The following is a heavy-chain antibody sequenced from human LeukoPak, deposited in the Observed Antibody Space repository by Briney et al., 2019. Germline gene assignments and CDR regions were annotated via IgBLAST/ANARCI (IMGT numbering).Heavy chain of an antibody. J-gene: IGHJ3*02. Sequence: GESLKISCKGSGYSFTSYWIGWVRQMPGKGLEWMGTIYPGDSDTTYSPSFQGQVTISADKSISTAYLQWSSLKASDTAMYYCASPSKSVAGTLAFDIWGQGIMVTVSS. CDR1: GYSFTSYW. CDR3: ASPSKSVAGTLAFDI. V-gene: IGHV5-51*01. D-gene: IGHD6-19*01. CDR2: IYPGDSDT.